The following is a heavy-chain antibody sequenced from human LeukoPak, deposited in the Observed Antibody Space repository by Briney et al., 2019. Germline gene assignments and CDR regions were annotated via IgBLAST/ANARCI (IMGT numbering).Heavy chain of an antibody. J-gene: IGHJ4*02. Sequence: ASVKVSCKASGYTFTSYGISWVRQAPGQGLEWMGWISAYNGNTNYAQKLQGRVTMTTDTSTSTAYMELRSLRSDDTAVYYCAREGRSDYDILTGYYTDYYSDYWGQGTLVTVSS. V-gene: IGHV1-18*01. CDR2: ISAYNGNT. D-gene: IGHD3-9*01. CDR3: AREGRSDYDILTGYYTDYYSDY. CDR1: GYTFTSYG.